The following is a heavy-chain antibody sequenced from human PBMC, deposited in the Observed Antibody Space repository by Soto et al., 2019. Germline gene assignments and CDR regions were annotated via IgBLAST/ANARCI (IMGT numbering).Heavy chain of an antibody. CDR1: GFTFSSYS. Sequence: GGSLRLSCAASGFTFSSYSMNWVRQAPGKGLEWVSSISTRGDIYYADSVKGRFTTSRDNAKNSVSLQMNGLRAEDTALYYCAREETAWPLSYGLDVWGQGTTVTVSS. CDR3: AREETAWPLSYGLDV. V-gene: IGHV3-21*01. D-gene: IGHD2-21*02. CDR2: ISTRGDI. J-gene: IGHJ6*02.